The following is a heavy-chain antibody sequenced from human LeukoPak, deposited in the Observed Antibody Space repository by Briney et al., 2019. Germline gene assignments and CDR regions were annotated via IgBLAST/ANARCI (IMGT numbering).Heavy chain of an antibody. V-gene: IGHV3-23*01. CDR1: GFTFSRYA. D-gene: IGHD6-13*01. Sequence: PWGAPRISCAAPGFTFSRYAMNLGRQAPGKGLESGSGISGSGGSTYYADSVKGRFTISRDNSKNTLYLQMNSLRAEDTAVYYCAKEIKFRAAAGDYFDYWGQGTLVTVSS. CDR2: ISGSGGST. CDR3: AKEIKFRAAAGDYFDY. J-gene: IGHJ4*02.